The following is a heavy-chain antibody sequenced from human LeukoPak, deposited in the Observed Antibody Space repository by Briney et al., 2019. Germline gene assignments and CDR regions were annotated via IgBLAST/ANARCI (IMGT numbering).Heavy chain of an antibody. CDR3: ARRYRSGSFFVWFDP. CDR2: MNPKTGDT. CDR1: GYTFISYD. V-gene: IGHV1-8*01. J-gene: IGHJ5*02. D-gene: IGHD6-19*01. Sequence: ASGKVSCKASGYTFISYDINWVRQAPGQGLEWMGWMNPKTGDTGYGQKFQGRVNMSADTSISTAYLEVSSLRSQDTAVYYCARRYRSGSFFVWFDPWGQGTQVTVSA.